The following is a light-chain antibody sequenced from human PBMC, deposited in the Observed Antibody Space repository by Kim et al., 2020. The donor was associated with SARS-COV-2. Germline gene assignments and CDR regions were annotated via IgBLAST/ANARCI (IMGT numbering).Light chain of an antibody. V-gene: IGLV10-54*01. Sequence: QTATLTCIGNSKNVGNEGAAWLQQHQGHPPKLLFYRDNNRPSGISERLSASRSGNTASLTITGLQPEDGADYYCSAWDTSLSAWVFGGGTQLTVL. J-gene: IGLJ3*02. CDR1: SKNVGNEG. CDR3: SAWDTSLSAWV. CDR2: RDN.